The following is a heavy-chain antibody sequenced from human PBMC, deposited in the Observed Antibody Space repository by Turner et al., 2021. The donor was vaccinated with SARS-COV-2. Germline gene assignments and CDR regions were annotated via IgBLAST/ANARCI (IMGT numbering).Heavy chain of an antibody. CDR2: FDPEDGET. CDR1: GYTLTELS. D-gene: IGHD5-12*01. CDR3: ATCRDGYNWGAFHI. V-gene: IGHV1-24*01. Sequence: QVQLVQSGAEVKKPGASVRVSCKVSGYTLTELSMHWVRQAPGKGREWMGCFDPEDGETIYAQKFQGRVTMTEDTSTDTAYMELSSLGSEDTAVYYCATCRDGYNWGAFHIWGQGTMVTVSS. J-gene: IGHJ3*02.